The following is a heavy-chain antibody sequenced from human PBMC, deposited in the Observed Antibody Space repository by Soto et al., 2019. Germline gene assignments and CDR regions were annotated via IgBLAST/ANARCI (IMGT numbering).Heavy chain of an antibody. CDR1: GGSISSGDYY. V-gene: IGHV4-30-4*01. Sequence: QVQLQESGPGLVKPSQTLSLTCTVSGGSISSGDYYWSWIRQPPGKGLEWIGYIYYSGSTYYNPSLKSRVTMSVDTSKNQCSRKLSSVSAADPAVYYCARGTAIVVVVAATPSANDAFDVWGQGTMVTVSS. D-gene: IGHD2-15*01. CDR2: IYYSGST. J-gene: IGHJ3*01. CDR3: ARGTAIVVVVAATPSANDAFDV.